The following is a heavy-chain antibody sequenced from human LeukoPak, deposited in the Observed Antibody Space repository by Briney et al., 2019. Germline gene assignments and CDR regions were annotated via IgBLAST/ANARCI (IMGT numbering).Heavy chain of an antibody. Sequence: SVKVSCKASGGTFSSYTISWGRQAPGQGLELMGGIIPIFGAANYAQKFQGRVTITADESTSTAYMELSSLRSEDTAVYYCARVDTAMGYYYYGMDVWGKGTTVTVSS. CDR2: IIPIFGAA. D-gene: IGHD5-18*01. CDR3: ARVDTAMGYYYYGMDV. J-gene: IGHJ6*04. CDR1: GGTFSSYT. V-gene: IGHV1-69*01.